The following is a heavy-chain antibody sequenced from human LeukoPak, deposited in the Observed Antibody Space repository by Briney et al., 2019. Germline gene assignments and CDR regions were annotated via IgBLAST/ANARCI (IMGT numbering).Heavy chain of an antibody. J-gene: IGHJ4*02. CDR2: IKQDGSAK. V-gene: IGHV3-7*01. D-gene: IGHD6-6*01. CDR3: ARVSSYSSSSGSLCDY. CDR1: GFTFSSYW. Sequence: GGSLRLSCAASGFTFSSYWMSWVRHAPGKGLEWVANIKQDGSAKFYVDSVKGRFTISRDNAKNSLYLQLNSLRAEDTAIYHCARVSSYSSSSGSLCDYWGQGTRVTVSS.